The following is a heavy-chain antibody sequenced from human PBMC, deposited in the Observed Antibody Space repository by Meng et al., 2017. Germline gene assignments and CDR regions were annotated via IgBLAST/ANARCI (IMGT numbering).Heavy chain of an antibody. CDR3: AYATTVSN. J-gene: IGHJ4*02. Sequence: QVQLQRWGAGLLKPPEALSLTCAVYGGSFSGYYWSWIRQPPGKGLEWIGEINHSGSTNYNPSLKSRVTISVDTSKNQFSLKLSSVTAADTAVYYCAYATTVSNWGQGTLVTVSS. CDR2: INHSGST. V-gene: IGHV4-34*01. D-gene: IGHD4-11*01. CDR1: GGSFSGYY.